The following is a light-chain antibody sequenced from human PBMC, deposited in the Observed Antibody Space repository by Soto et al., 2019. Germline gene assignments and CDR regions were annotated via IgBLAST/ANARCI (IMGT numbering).Light chain of an antibody. Sequence: QSVLTQPASVSGSPVQSITISCTGTSSDVGTYNYVSWYQQHPGEAPKLIIYDVSNRPSGVSIRFSGSKSGNTASLTISGLQAEDEADYYCSSYTSSKSWIFGGGTKLTVL. CDR2: DVS. V-gene: IGLV2-14*01. CDR3: SSYTSSKSWI. CDR1: SSDVGTYNY. J-gene: IGLJ3*02.